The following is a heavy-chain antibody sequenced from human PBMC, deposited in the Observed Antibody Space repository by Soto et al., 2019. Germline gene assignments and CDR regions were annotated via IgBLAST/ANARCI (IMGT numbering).Heavy chain of an antibody. D-gene: IGHD5-18*01. CDR1: GFTVSSNY. Sequence: GGSLRLSCAASGFTVSSNYTRWVREAPGKGLEWVSVIYSGGSAYYADSVKGRFTISRDNSKNTLYLQMNSLRAEDTAVYYCARHGYSYGGGYFDYWGQGT. V-gene: IGHV3-66*04. CDR2: IYSGGSA. CDR3: ARHGYSYGGGYFDY. J-gene: IGHJ4*02.